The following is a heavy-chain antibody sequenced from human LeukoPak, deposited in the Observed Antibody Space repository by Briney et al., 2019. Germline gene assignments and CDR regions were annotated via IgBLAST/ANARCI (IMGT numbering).Heavy chain of an antibody. D-gene: IGHD3-16*01. CDR3: ARKRIADLGDETSFGGTPFDS. V-gene: IGHV3-48*03. Sequence: GRSLRLSCVASGFTFKTYHMNWVRQAPGKGLEWLSGITSGASVIYYADSVKGRFTISRDDAKNSVFLQISGLTVDDTAVYYCARKRIADLGDETSFGGTPFDSWGQGTLVIVSS. CDR1: GFTFKTYH. CDR2: ITSGASVI. J-gene: IGHJ4*02.